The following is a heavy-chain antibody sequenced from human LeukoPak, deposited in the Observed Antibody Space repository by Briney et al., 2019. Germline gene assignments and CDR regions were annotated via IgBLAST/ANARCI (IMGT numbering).Heavy chain of an antibody. D-gene: IGHD4-23*01. CDR1: GGSISRSTNY. Sequence: PSETLSLTCTVSGGSISRSTNYWGWIRQPPGKGLEWIGSIYYSGSTYYNPSLKSRVTISVDASKNQFSLKVSSVTAADTAVYYCARSSYSSNWSKDYRGQGTLVTVSS. CDR2: IYYSGST. J-gene: IGHJ4*02. V-gene: IGHV4-39*01. CDR3: ARSSYSSNWSKDY.